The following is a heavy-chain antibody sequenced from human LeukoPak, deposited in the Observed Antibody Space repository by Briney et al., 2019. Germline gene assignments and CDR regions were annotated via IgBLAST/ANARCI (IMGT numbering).Heavy chain of an antibody. V-gene: IGHV3-23*01. Sequence: PGGSLRLSCVASGLTFSSYAMSWVRQAPGKGLEWVSAISGSGGSTYYADSVKGRFTISRDNSKNTLYLQMNSLRAEDTAVYYCAKESDCSSSCYSDGSVPPIWGQGTMVTVSS. CDR3: AKESDCSSSCYSDGSVPPI. J-gene: IGHJ3*02. D-gene: IGHD2-2*01. CDR1: GLTFSSYA. CDR2: ISGSGGST.